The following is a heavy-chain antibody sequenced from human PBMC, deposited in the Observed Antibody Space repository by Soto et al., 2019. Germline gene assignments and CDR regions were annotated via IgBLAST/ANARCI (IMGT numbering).Heavy chain of an antibody. J-gene: IGHJ6*02. CDR3: ARDRVSGGGQPYYYYGMDV. CDR2: IYYSGST. D-gene: IGHD3-10*02. CDR1: GGSISSYY. Sequence: KPSETLSLTCTVSGGSISSYYWSWIRQPPGKGLEWIGYIYYSGSTNYNPSLKSRVTISVDTSKNQFSLKLSSVTAADTAVYYCARDRVSGGGQPYYYYGMDVWGQGTTVTVSS. V-gene: IGHV4-59*01.